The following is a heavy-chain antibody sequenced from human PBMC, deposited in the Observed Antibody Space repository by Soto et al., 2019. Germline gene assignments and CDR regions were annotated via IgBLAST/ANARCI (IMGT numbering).Heavy chain of an antibody. D-gene: IGHD4-17*01. CDR1: GYTFTSDG. V-gene: IGHV1-18*01. J-gene: IGHJ6*03. CDR3: ARDCYGDYERCYYYYMDV. Sequence: GASVKLSFKASGYTFTSDGISRVRQAPGQRLEWMGWISAYNGNTNYAQKLQGRVTMTTDTSTSTAYMELRSLRSDDTAVYYCARDCYGDYERCYYYYMDVWGKGTTVTVSS. CDR2: ISAYNGNT.